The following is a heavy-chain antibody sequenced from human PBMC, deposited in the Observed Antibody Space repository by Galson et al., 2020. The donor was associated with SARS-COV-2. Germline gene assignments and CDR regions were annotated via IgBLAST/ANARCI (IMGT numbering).Heavy chain of an antibody. CDR1: GFTFSSHG. V-gene: IGHV3-30*18. J-gene: IGHJ4*02. CDR2: ISNDGSNK. Sequence: GGSLRLSCAIYGFTFSSHGMHCVRHAPDKGLEWVAVISNDGSNKYYADSVKGRFTISRDNSKNTVSLQMNSLRGEDTAVYHCAKGGSSWTYLDYWGQGTLVTVSS. CDR3: AKGGSSWTYLDY. D-gene: IGHD6-13*01.